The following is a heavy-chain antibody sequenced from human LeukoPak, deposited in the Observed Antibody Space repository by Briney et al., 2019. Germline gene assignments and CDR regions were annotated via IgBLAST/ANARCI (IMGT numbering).Heavy chain of an antibody. CDR1: GYSFTRYW. CDR3: ARHYNVSPFDY. CDR2: IYPGDSDT. V-gene: IGHV5-51*01. Sequence: GESLKISCKGSGYSFTRYWIGWVRQMPGKGLEWMGIIYPGDSDTRYSPSFQGQVTISADRSIGTAYLQWSSLKASDTAMYYCARHYNVSPFDYWGQGTLVTVSS. J-gene: IGHJ4*02. D-gene: IGHD5/OR15-5a*01.